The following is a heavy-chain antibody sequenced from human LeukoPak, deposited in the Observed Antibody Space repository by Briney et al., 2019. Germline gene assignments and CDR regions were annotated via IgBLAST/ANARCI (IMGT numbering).Heavy chain of an antibody. CDR3: ARWGGSSGYPNFDY. CDR1: GFTFSSYS. Sequence: GGSLRLSCAASGFTFSSYSMNWVRQAPEKGLEWVSSISSSSSYIYYADSVKGRFTISRDNAKNSLYLQMNSPRAEDTAVYYCARWGGSSGYPNFDYWGQGTLVTVSS. V-gene: IGHV3-21*01. J-gene: IGHJ4*02. CDR2: ISSSSSYI. D-gene: IGHD3-22*01.